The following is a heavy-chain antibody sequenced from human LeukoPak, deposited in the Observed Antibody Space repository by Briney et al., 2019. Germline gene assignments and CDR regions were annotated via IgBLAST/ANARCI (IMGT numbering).Heavy chain of an antibody. D-gene: IGHD2-15*01. CDR3: AKAYCSGGSCYLWGPFDY. J-gene: IGHJ4*02. Sequence: GGSLRLSCAASGFTFSSYAMSWVRPAPGKGLEWVSAISGSGGSTYYADSVKGRFTISRDNSKNTLYLQMNSLRAEDTAVYYCAKAYCSGGSCYLWGPFDYWGQGALVTVSS. V-gene: IGHV3-23*01. CDR1: GFTFSSYA. CDR2: ISGSGGST.